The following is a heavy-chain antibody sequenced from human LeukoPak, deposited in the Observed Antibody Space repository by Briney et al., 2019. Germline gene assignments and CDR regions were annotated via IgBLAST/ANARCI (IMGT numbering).Heavy chain of an antibody. Sequence: PGGSLRLSCAASGFTFSNYDMSWVRQAPGKGLEWVSSISTTSDYIYYAGSVKGRFTVSRDNAKNSLFLQMNSFVTDAKTVYYCARGVGVTIRTSSFDYWGQGTLVTVSS. CDR3: ARGVGVTIRTSSFDY. CDR2: ISTTSDYI. D-gene: IGHD1-26*01. V-gene: IGHV3-21*01. CDR1: GFTFSNYD. J-gene: IGHJ4*02.